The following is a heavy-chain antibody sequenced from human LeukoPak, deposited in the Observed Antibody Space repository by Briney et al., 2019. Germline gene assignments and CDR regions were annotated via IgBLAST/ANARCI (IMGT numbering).Heavy chain of an antibody. CDR3: ATGVGIAYCGGDCYFIGAFDI. J-gene: IGHJ3*02. Sequence: PWGSLRLSCAASGFTFSSYALSWVRQAPGKGLEWVSAINGSGGSTYYADSVKGRFTISRDNSKNTLYLQMNSLRAEDTAVYYCATGVGIAYCGGDCYFIGAFDIWGQGTMVTVPS. CDR2: INGSGGST. CDR1: GFTFSSYA. D-gene: IGHD2-21*01. V-gene: IGHV3-23*01.